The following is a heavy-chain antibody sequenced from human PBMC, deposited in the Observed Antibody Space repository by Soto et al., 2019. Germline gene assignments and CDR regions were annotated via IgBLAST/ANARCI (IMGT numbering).Heavy chain of an antibody. J-gene: IGHJ3*02. V-gene: IGHV1-18*01. CDR1: GYTFTSYG. CDR3: AREEGYSSGWYPTGDAFDI. D-gene: IGHD6-19*01. Sequence: QVQLVQSGAEVKKPGASVKVSCKASGYTFTSYGISWVRQAPGQGLEWMGWISAYNGNTNYAQKLQGRVTMTTDTATSTAYMELRSLRSDDTAVYYCAREEGYSSGWYPTGDAFDIWGQGTMVAVSS. CDR2: ISAYNGNT.